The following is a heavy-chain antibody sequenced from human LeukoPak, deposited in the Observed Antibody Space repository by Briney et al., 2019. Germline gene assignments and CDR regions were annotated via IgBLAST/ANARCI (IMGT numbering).Heavy chain of an antibody. CDR2: FDRKNGDT. D-gene: IGHD2-2*01. J-gene: IGHJ6*03. CDR3: ATGVFCATTTCPGYQHFYYFMDL. CDR1: GFTLADLS. Sequence: ASVKVSCKVSGFTLADLSMHWVRQAPGKGLEWVGGFDRKNGDTIYAQRFRGRVTLTEDTSTGTAYMDLSSLSADDTAAYYCATGVFCATTTCPGYQHFYYFMDLWGKGTTVTVSS. V-gene: IGHV1-24*01.